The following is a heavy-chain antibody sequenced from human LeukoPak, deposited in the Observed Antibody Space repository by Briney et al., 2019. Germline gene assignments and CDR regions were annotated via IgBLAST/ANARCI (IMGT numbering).Heavy chain of an antibody. Sequence: SETLSLTCTVSGGSISSSSYSWGWIRQPPGKGLEWIGSIYYSGSTYYNPSLKSRVTISVDTSKNQFSPKLSSVTAADTAVYYCARHWRRYYYDSSGSAAYFDYWGQGTLVTVSS. CDR3: ARHWRRYYYDSSGSAAYFDY. CDR1: GGSISSSSYS. J-gene: IGHJ4*02. D-gene: IGHD3-22*01. V-gene: IGHV4-39*01. CDR2: IYYSGST.